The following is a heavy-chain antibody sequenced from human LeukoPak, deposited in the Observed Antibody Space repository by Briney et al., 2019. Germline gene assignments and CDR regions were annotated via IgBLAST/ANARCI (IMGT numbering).Heavy chain of an antibody. J-gene: IGHJ4*02. V-gene: IGHV3-23*01. CDR2: ISDSGGRT. CDR1: GITLSNYG. D-gene: IGHD3-10*01. Sequence: GGSLRLSCAASGITLSNYGMSWVRQAPGKGLEGVAGISDSGGRTNHADSVKGRFTISRDNPKNTLYLQMNSLRAEDTAVYFCAKRGVVIRIILVGFHKEAYYFDSWGQGALVTVSS. CDR3: AKRGVVIRIILVGFHKEAYYFDS.